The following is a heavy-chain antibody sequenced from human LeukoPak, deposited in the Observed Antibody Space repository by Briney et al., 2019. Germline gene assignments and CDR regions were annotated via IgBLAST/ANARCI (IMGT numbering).Heavy chain of an antibody. CDR3: ARVGGTGTESPFDY. CDR2: INHDSSGT. V-gene: IGHV1-2*02. CDR1: GYTFTGYC. D-gene: IGHD1-1*01. J-gene: IGHJ4*02. Sequence: GASVKLSCKASGYTFTGYCMHWVRQAPGQGLEWMGRINHDSSGTRYVQKVQGRVTITRDTAMSPAYMELSRLRAEDTAVYYCARVGGTGTESPFDYWGQGTLVTVSS.